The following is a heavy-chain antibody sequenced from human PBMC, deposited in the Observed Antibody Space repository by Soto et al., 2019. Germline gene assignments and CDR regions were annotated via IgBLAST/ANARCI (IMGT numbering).Heavy chain of an antibody. Sequence: PGGSLRLSCAASGFDASVNYMTWVRQAPGKGLEWVSLINAGGSTLYADSGQGRFIISRDNSNNTLYLQMNSLRVEDTAMYYYVTETYYCGMDVWGQGTAVTVSS. CDR2: INAGGST. J-gene: IGHJ6*02. CDR1: GFDASVNY. CDR3: VTETYYCGMDV. V-gene: IGHV3-66*01.